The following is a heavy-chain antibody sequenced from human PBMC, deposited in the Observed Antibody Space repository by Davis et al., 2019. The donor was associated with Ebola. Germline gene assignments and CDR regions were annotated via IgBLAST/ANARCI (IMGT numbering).Heavy chain of an antibody. CDR2: IYTSGST. J-gene: IGHJ5*02. Sequence: PSETLSLTCTVSGGSISSGSYYWSWIRQPAGKGLEWIGHIYTSGSTNYNPSLKSRVTMTRDTSISTAYMELSRLRSDDTAVYYCARGSPTGTTSRWFDPWGQETLVTVSS. CDR1: GGSISSGSYY. V-gene: IGHV4-61*09. CDR3: ARGSPTGTTSRWFDP. D-gene: IGHD1-1*01.